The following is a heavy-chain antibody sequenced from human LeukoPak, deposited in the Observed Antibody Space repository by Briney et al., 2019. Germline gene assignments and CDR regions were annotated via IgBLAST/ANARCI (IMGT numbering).Heavy chain of an antibody. CDR3: ARGLYGSGSYDY. Sequence: PSETLSLTCAVYGGSLSGYYWSWIRQPPGKGLEWIGEINHSGSTNYNPSLKSRVTISVDTSKNQFSLKLSSVTAADTAVYYCARGLYGSGSYDYWGQGTLVTVSS. V-gene: IGHV4-34*01. D-gene: IGHD3-10*01. CDR2: INHSGST. J-gene: IGHJ4*02. CDR1: GGSLSGYY.